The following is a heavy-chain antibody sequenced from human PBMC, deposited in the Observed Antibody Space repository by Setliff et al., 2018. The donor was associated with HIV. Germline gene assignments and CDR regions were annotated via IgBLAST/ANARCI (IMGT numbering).Heavy chain of an antibody. V-gene: IGHV1-69*13. CDR1: GGTFSSYA. CDR2: IIPIFGIA. D-gene: IGHD1-26*01. Sequence: ASVKVSCKASGGTFSSYAISWVRQAPGQGLEWMGGIIPIFGIANYAQKFQGRVTITAVESTSTAYMELSSLRSEDTAVYYCARDLVGATGYYFDYWGQGTLVTVSS. CDR3: ARDLVGATGYYFDY. J-gene: IGHJ4*02.